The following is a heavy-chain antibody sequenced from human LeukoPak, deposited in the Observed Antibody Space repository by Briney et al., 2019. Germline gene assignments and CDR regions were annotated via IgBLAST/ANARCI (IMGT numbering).Heavy chain of an antibody. V-gene: IGHV1-69*01. CDR1: GGTFSIYA. D-gene: IGHD3-10*01. CDR3: ARENYYGSGSYSLDY. Sequence: SVKVSFKASGGTFSIYAISWVRQAPGQGREWMGGIIPIFGTANYAQKFQGRVTITADESTSTAYMELSSLRSEDTAVYYCARENYYGSGSYSLDYWGQGTLVTVSS. J-gene: IGHJ4*02. CDR2: IIPIFGTA.